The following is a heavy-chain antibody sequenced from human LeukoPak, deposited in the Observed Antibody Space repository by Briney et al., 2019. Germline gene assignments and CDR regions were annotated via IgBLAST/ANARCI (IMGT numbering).Heavy chain of an antibody. J-gene: IGHJ3*02. V-gene: IGHV1-69*06. Sequence: SVNVSCKASGGTFKSYAITWVRQAPGQGLEWMGQIIPMSGTAEYAQRFQGRVTIVADKSTTTVHMELSSLRSEDTAVYYCARGLDPFAHNPFDIWGQGTMVTVSS. CDR2: IIPMSGTA. CDR1: GGTFKSYA. D-gene: IGHD3/OR15-3a*01. CDR3: ARGLDPFAHNPFDI.